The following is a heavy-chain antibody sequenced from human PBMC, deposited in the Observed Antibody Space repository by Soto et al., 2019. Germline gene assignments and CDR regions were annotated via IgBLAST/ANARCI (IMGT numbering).Heavy chain of an antibody. D-gene: IGHD3-10*01. J-gene: IGHJ6*02. CDR3: AKDMVRGVFSSHYYYYGMDV. CDR2: ISYDGSNK. Sequence: QVQLVESGGGVVQPGRSLRLSCAASGFTFSSYGMHWVRQAPGKGLEWVAVISYDGSNKYYADSVKGRFTISRDNSKNTRYLQMNSLRAEDTAVYYCAKDMVRGVFSSHYYYYGMDVWGQGTTVTVSS. CDR1: GFTFSSYG. V-gene: IGHV3-30*18.